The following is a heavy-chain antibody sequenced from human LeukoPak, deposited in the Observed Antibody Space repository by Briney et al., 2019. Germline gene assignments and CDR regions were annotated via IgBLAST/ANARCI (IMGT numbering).Heavy chain of an antibody. CDR2: IYYSGST. D-gene: IGHD3-10*01. Sequence: PSQTLSLTCTVSGGSISSGGYYWSWVRQHPGKGLEWIGYIYYSGSTYYNPSLKSRVTMSVDTSKNQFSLELSSVTAADAAVYYCARGKKRFGELLAYGMDVWGQGTTVTVSS. V-gene: IGHV4-31*03. CDR1: GGSISSGGYY. J-gene: IGHJ6*02. CDR3: ARGKKRFGELLAYGMDV.